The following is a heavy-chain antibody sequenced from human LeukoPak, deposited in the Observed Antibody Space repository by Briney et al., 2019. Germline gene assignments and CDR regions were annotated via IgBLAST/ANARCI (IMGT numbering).Heavy chain of an antibody. CDR2: IIPIFGTA. J-gene: IGHJ6*02. D-gene: IGHD5-18*01. CDR3: ARVSADTAMYYYGMDV. V-gene: IGHV1-69*01. CDR1: GGTFSSYA. Sequence: VKVSCKASGGTFSSYAISWVRQAPGQGLEWMGGIIPIFGTANYAQKFQGRVTITADESTSTAYMELSSLRSEDTAVYYCARVSADTAMYYYGMDVWGQGTTVTVSS.